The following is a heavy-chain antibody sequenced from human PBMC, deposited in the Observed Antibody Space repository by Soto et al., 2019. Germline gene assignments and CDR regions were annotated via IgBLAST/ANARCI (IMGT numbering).Heavy chain of an antibody. Sequence: QVQLEQSGAEVKTLGSSVKVSCKASGDTFNKYAISWVRQAPGQGLEWMGGIIPIFGTANYAPQFQDRVTITAAEATSTAYMKLTSLKSDDTAVYFCARGGRFLEWLSFDHWGQGTLVTVSS. CDR3: ARGGRFLEWLSFDH. CDR2: IIPIFGTA. CDR1: GDTFNKYA. V-gene: IGHV1-69*12. J-gene: IGHJ4*02. D-gene: IGHD3-3*01.